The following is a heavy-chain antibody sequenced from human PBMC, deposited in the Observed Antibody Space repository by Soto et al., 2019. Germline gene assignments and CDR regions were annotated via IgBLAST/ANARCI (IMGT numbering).Heavy chain of an antibody. D-gene: IGHD6-13*01. CDR3: ARGRKVEQWVSSRRGGGMDV. V-gene: IGHV4-59*01. CDR1: GDSISSYY. CDR2: ISPSGSS. J-gene: IGHJ6*02. Sequence: PSETLSLTCTVSGDSISSYYWSCIRQPPWKGLEWIGYISPSGSSNYKASLKSRVNISLDTSKNCLALRLDSGTAADTAVYYCARGRKVEQWVSSRRGGGMDVWGQGATVTVSS.